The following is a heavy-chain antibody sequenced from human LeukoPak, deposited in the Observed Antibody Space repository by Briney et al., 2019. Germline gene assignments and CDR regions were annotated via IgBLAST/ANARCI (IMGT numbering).Heavy chain of an antibody. D-gene: IGHD3-9*01. V-gene: IGHV3-30-3*01. J-gene: IGHJ4*02. Sequence: GGSLRLSCAASGFNFSSYAMHWVRQAPGKGLEWVAVISYDGSNKYYADSVKGRFTISRDNSKNTLYLQMNSLRAEDTAVYYCASGGNFDWLLPIDYWGQGTLVTVSS. CDR3: ASGGNFDWLLPIDY. CDR2: ISYDGSNK. CDR1: GFNFSSYA.